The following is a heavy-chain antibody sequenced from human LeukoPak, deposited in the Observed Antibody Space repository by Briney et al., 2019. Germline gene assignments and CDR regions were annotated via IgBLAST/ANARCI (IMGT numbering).Heavy chain of an antibody. J-gene: IGHJ4*02. CDR1: GFTFSSSG. D-gene: IGHD6-19*01. Sequence: GGSLRLSCAASGFTFSSSGMHWVRQAPGKGLEWVAFIHYDGSTKYYTDSVKGRFTSSRDNSKNTLYLQMNSLRAEDTALYYCAKRYGSSGWYYFDYWGQGSLVTVSS. V-gene: IGHV3-30*02. CDR3: AKRYGSSGWYYFDY. CDR2: IHYDGSTK.